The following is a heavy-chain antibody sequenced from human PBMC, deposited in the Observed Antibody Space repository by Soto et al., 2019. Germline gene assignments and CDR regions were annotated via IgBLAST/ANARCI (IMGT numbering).Heavy chain of an antibody. J-gene: IGHJ4*02. V-gene: IGHV3-23*01. Sequence: EVQLLESGGGLVQPGGSLRLSCAASGFTFSSFAMSWVRQAPGKGLEWVSGISGSGGSTYYADSVKGRFSISRDNAKNTLYLQMNSLTAEDTAVYYGAKGSSGIAVAGRFDYWGQGTLVTVSS. D-gene: IGHD6-19*01. CDR3: AKGSSGIAVAGRFDY. CDR2: ISGSGGST. CDR1: GFTFSSFA.